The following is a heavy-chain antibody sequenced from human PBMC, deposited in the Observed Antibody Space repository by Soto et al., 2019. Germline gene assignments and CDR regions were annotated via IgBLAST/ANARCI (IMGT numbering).Heavy chain of an antibody. Sequence: SETLSLTCAGYGGSFITYYWRWVRQTPGKGLEWIGEISHSGNTNYNPSLKSRVIMSVDTSKNQFSLKLSSVTAADTAVYYCRVTLFMGTDVFDIWGQGTMVTVSS. CDR3: RVTLFMGTDVFDI. D-gene: IGHD5-18*01. CDR1: GGSFITYY. J-gene: IGHJ3*02. CDR2: ISHSGNT. V-gene: IGHV4-34*01.